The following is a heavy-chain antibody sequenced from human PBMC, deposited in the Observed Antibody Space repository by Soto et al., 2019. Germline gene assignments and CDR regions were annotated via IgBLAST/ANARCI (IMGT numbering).Heavy chain of an antibody. CDR3: ARKYCSGGSCYSDPFQH. CDR1: GFNFSSFG. D-gene: IGHD2-15*01. J-gene: IGHJ1*01. CDR2: IWYDGSNK. Sequence: QVQLVESGGGVVRPGRSLRLSCAASGFNFSSFGMHWVRQAPGKGLEWVAVIWYDGSNKYYADSVKGRFTISRDNSKNTLYLQMNSLRAEDTAVYYCARKYCSGGSCYSDPFQHWGQGTLVTVSS. V-gene: IGHV3-33*01.